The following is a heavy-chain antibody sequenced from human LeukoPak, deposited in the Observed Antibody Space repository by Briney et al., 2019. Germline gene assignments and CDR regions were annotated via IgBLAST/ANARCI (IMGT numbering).Heavy chain of an antibody. D-gene: IGHD4-17*01. J-gene: IGHJ4*02. CDR3: AKTTVTTFDY. V-gene: IGHV1-69*13. Sequence: GASVKVSCKASGGTFSSYAISWVRQAPGQGLEWMGGIIPIFGTANYAQKFQGRVTITADESTSTAYMELSSLRSEDTAVCYCAKTTVTTFDYWGQGTLVTVSS. CDR2: IIPIFGTA. CDR1: GGTFSSYA.